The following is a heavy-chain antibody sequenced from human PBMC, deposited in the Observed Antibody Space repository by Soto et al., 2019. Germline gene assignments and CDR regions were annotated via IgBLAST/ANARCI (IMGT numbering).Heavy chain of an antibody. CDR3: ARPLTKDGYYGMDV. Sequence: GGSLRLSCASSGFTFSDYYMSWIRQAPGKGLEWVSYISSSSSYTNYADSVKGRFTISRDNAKNSLYLQMNSLRAEDAAVYYCARPLTKDGYYGMDVWGQGTTVTVSS. D-gene: IGHD4-4*01. CDR2: ISSSSSYT. CDR1: GFTFSDYY. J-gene: IGHJ6*02. V-gene: IGHV3-11*06.